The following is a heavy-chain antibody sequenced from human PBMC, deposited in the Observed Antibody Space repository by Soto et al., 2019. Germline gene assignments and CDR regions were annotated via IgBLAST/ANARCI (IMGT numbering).Heavy chain of an antibody. J-gene: IGHJ4*02. D-gene: IGHD3-22*01. CDR3: ARRSGYYYDSSGYSFDY. CDR1: GYTFTSYG. Sequence: QVQLVQSGAEVKKPGASVKVSCKASGYTFTSYGISWVRQAPGQGLEWMGWISAYNGNTNYAQKLQGRVTITTDTSTSTAYMELRSQRSDDTAVYYCARRSGYYYDSSGYSFDYWGQGTLVTVSS. CDR2: ISAYNGNT. V-gene: IGHV1-18*01.